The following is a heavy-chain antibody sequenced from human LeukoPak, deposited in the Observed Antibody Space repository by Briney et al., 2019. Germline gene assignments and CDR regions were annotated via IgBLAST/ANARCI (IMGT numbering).Heavy chain of an antibody. CDR2: ISYDGSNK. Sequence: GGSLRLSCAASGFTYSRYARHWTRQSSGKGRVGVAVISYDGSNKCYADFVKGRFTISRDNSKNTLYLQMNSLRAEDTAVYYCARVLIVVGRRYGMDVWGQGTTVTVSS. D-gene: IGHD3-22*01. V-gene: IGHV3-30-3*01. J-gene: IGHJ6*02. CDR3: ARVLIVVGRRYGMDV. CDR1: GFTYSRYA.